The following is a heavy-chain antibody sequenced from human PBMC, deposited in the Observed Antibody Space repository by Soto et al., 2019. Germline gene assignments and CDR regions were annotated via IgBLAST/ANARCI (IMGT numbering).Heavy chain of an antibody. CDR1: GGSISSGDYY. CDR3: ARSYYDSSGYLDY. J-gene: IGHJ4*02. CDR2: IYYSGST. V-gene: IGHV4-30-4*01. Sequence: QVQLQESGPGLVKPSQTLSLTCTVSGGSISSGDYYWSWXRXXXGKGLEWIGYIYYSGSTYYNPSLKSRVTISVDTSKNQFSLKLSSVTAADTAVYYCARSYYDSSGYLDYWGQGTLVTVSS. D-gene: IGHD3-22*01.